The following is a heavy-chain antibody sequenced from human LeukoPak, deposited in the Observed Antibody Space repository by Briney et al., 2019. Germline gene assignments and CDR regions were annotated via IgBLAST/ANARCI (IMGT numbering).Heavy chain of an antibody. Sequence: GGSLRLSCATSGFTFSTYRMNWVRQAPGKGLEWISYITSTGKTIYYANSVKGRFTISRDNAKDSVYLQLNSLRAEDTAVYYCATMGVAARLDHWGQGTLVAVSS. V-gene: IGHV3-48*04. CDR3: ATMGVAARLDH. D-gene: IGHD6-19*01. CDR1: GFTFSTYR. CDR2: ITSTGKTI. J-gene: IGHJ4*02.